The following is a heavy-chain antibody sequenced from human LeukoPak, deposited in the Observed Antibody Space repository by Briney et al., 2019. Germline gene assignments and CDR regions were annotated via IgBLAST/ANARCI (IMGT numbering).Heavy chain of an antibody. D-gene: IGHD3-3*02. CDR3: AKDFGHFWPNMDG. CDR2: ISYDGSNK. V-gene: IGHV3-30*18. J-gene: IGHJ6*02. CDR1: GFTFSSYG. Sequence: GGSLRLSCAASGFTFSSYGMHWVRQAPGKGLEWVAVISYDGSNKYYADSVKGRFTISRDNYKNTLYLQMNRQRAEDTAVYYCAKDFGHFWPNMDGWGQGTTVTASS.